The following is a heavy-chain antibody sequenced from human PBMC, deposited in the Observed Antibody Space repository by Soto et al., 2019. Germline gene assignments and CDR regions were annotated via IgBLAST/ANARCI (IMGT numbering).Heavy chain of an antibody. J-gene: IGHJ5*02. D-gene: IGHD2-15*01. Sequence: QVQLQESGPGLVKPSQTLSLTCTVSGGSISSGGYYWSWIRQHPGKSREWIGSIYYSVSTYYNPSLESRVTISVDTSKNKFSLTLSSVTAADTAVYYCARQPVAATDWFDHWGQGTLVTVSS. CDR3: ARQPVAATDWFDH. V-gene: IGHV4-31*03. CDR1: GGSISSGGYY. CDR2: IYYSVST.